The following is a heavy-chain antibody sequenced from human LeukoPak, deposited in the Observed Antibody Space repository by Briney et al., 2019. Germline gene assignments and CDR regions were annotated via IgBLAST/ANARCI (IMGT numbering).Heavy chain of an antibody. Sequence: GGSLRLSCAASGFTFSSYEMSWVRQAPGKGLEWVSTISGSGSATYNAGSVKGRFTTSRDNSNNTLYLQMNSLRAEDTAVYYCAKTEAPAAIRAGSDYWGQGTLVTVSS. CDR1: GFTFSSYE. J-gene: IGHJ4*02. CDR2: ISGSGSAT. D-gene: IGHD2-2*02. V-gene: IGHV3-23*01. CDR3: AKTEAPAAIRAGSDY.